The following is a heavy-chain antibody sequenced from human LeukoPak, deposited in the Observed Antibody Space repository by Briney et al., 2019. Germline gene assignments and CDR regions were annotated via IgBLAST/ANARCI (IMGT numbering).Heavy chain of an antibody. Sequence: GGSLRLSCAASGFTFSRYEMNWVRQAPGKGLEWVSYISRSGDTIYFADSVKRRFTISRDNAKNSLYLQMSSLRAEDTAVYYCARDYASDYWGQGTLVTVSP. J-gene: IGHJ4*02. V-gene: IGHV3-48*03. CDR1: GFTFSRYE. CDR3: ARDYASDY. CDR2: ISRSGDTI. D-gene: IGHD3-10*01.